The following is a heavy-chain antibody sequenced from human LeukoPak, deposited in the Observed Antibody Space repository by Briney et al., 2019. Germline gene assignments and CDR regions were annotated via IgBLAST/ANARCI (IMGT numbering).Heavy chain of an antibody. J-gene: IGHJ4*02. V-gene: IGHV3-21*01. Sequence: GGSLRLSCAASGFTFSSYSMNWVRQAPGKGLEWVSSISSSSSYIYYADSVKGRFTISRDNAKNSLYLQMNSLRAEDTAVYYCARERSVAAAGLIDYWGQGTLVTVSS. CDR3: ARERSVAAAGLIDY. CDR2: ISSSSSYI. D-gene: IGHD6-13*01. CDR1: GFTFSSYS.